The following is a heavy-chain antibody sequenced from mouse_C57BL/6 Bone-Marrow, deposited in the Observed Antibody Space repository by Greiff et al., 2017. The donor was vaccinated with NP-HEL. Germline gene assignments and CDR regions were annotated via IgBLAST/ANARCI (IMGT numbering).Heavy chain of an antibody. CDR2: IYPSDSET. Sequence: QVQLQQPGAELVRPGSSVKLSCKASGYTFTSYWMDWVKQRPGQGLEWIGNIYPSDSETHYTQKFKDKATLTVDKSSSTAYMQLSSLTSEDSAVYYCARSGITTVVATDYFDYWVQGTTLTVSS. J-gene: IGHJ2*01. V-gene: IGHV1-61*01. CDR3: ARSGITTVVATDYFDY. D-gene: IGHD1-1*01. CDR1: GYTFTSYW.